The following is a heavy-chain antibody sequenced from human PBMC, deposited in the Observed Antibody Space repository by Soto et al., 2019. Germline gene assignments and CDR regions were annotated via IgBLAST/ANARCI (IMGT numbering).Heavy chain of an antibody. CDR2: IYWDDDK. V-gene: IGHV2-5*02. CDR1: GFSLSTSGVG. Sequence: QISLKESGPTLVNPTQTLTLTCTFSGFSLSTSGVGVGWIRQPPGKALEWLALIYWDDDKRYSPSLKSRLTINKDASKNQVVLTMTNMDPVGTATYYCARGTRARSTYSFEYWGQVTLVTVSS. D-gene: IGHD6-6*01. J-gene: IGHJ4*02. CDR3: ARGTRARSTYSFEY.